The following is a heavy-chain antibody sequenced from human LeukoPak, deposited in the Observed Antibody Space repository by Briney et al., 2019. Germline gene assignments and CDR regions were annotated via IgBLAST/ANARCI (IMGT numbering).Heavy chain of an antibody. J-gene: IGHJ4*02. CDR3: ARVPPYYYDSSALDY. Sequence: SETLSLTCAVSGGSISSGGYSWSWIRQPPGKGLEWIGYIYHSGSTYYNPSLKSRVTISVDRSKNQFSLKLSSVTAADTAVYYCARVPPYYYDSSALDYRGQGTLVTVSS. CDR2: IYHSGST. CDR1: GGSISSGGYS. V-gene: IGHV4-30-2*01. D-gene: IGHD3-22*01.